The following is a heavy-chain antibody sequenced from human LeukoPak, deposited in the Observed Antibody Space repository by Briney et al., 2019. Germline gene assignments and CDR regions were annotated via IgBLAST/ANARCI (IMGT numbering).Heavy chain of an antibody. Sequence: ASVKVSCKASGYTFTSYGISWVRQAPGQGLEWMGWISAYSGNTNYAQKLQGRVTMTTDTSTSTAYMELRSLRSDDTAVYYCARYCSGGSCYWFGFDYWGQGTLVTVSS. D-gene: IGHD2-15*01. J-gene: IGHJ4*02. CDR3: ARYCSGGSCYWFGFDY. CDR1: GYTFTSYG. V-gene: IGHV1-18*01. CDR2: ISAYSGNT.